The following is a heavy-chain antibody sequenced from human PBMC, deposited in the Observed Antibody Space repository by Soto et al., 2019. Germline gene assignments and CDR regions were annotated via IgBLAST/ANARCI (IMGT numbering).Heavy chain of an antibody. D-gene: IGHD2-2*01. CDR1: GFSLSTSGMC. V-gene: IGHV2-70*11. CDR2: IDWDDGK. CDR3: ARTPGYCISTSCYHPAYYFDY. Sequence: SGPTLVNPTQTLTLTCTFSGFSLSTSGMCVSWIRQPPGKALEWLARIDWDDGKYYSTSLKTRLTISKDTSKNQVVLTMTNMDPVDTATYYCARTPGYCISTSCYHPAYYFDYWGQGTLVTVSS. J-gene: IGHJ4*02.